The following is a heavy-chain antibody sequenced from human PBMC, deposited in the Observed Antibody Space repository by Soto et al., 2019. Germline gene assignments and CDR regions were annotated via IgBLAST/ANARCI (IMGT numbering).Heavy chain of an antibody. J-gene: IGHJ4*02. V-gene: IGHV4-34*01. Sequence: QVQLQQWGAGLLKPSGTLSLTCAVYGGSFSGYYWSWIRQPPGKGLEWIGEINHSGSTNYNPSLKSRVTISVDTSKNQFSLKLSSVTAADTAVYYCARTLLWFGEALDYWGQGTLVTVSS. CDR1: GGSFSGYY. D-gene: IGHD3-10*01. CDR2: INHSGST. CDR3: ARTLLWFGEALDY.